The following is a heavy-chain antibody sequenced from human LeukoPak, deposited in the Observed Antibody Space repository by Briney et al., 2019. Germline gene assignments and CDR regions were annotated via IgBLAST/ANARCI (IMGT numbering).Heavy chain of an antibody. CDR3: ARVIRGYDILTGYSYYYMDV. V-gene: IGHV1-18*01. D-gene: IGHD3-9*01. CDR1: GYTFTSYG. CDR2: VSAYNCNT. Sequence: ASVNVSCKASGYTFTSYGISWVRQAPGQGLEWMGWVSAYNCNTNYAQKLQGRVTMTTDTSTSTAYMDLRRLRSDDTAVYYCARVIRGYDILTGYSYYYMDVWGKGTPVTVSS. J-gene: IGHJ6*03.